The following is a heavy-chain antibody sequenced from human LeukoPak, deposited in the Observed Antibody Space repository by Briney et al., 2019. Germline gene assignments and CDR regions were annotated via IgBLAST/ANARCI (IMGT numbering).Heavy chain of an antibody. D-gene: IGHD2-21*02. CDR1: GGSVNSGSYY. CDR2: IYYTGIT. Sequence: SETLSLTCTVPGGSVNSGSYYWSWIRQHPGKGLEWIGYIYYTGITNYNPSLKSRVTISVDTSKNQFSLNLNSVTAADTAVYYCATSQCGSDCYLAGDYWGQGTLVIVSS. V-gene: IGHV4-61*01. CDR3: ATSQCGSDCYLAGDY. J-gene: IGHJ4*02.